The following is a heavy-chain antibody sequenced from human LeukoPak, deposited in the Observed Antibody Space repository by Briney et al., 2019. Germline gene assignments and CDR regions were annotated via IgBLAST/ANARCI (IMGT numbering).Heavy chain of an antibody. CDR1: GFIFSSFT. J-gene: IGHJ4*02. D-gene: IGHD4-17*01. V-gene: IGHV3-21*01. CDR2: INSGSNSI. CDR3: TRGSYGDYGY. Sequence: PGGSLRLSCAASGFIFSSFTMNWVRQAPGKGLEWVSSINSGSNSIYYADSVKCRFTISRDNAKNSLYLQMNSLRAEDTAVYYCTRGSYGDYGYWGQGALVNVSS.